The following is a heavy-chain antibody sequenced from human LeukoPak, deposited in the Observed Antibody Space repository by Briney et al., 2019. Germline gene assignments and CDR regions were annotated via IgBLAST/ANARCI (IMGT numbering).Heavy chain of an antibody. CDR1: GGSISSGSYY. V-gene: IGHV4-61*02. D-gene: IGHD6-13*01. CDR2: IYTSGST. Sequence: TPSETLSLTCTVSGGSISSGSYYWSWIRQPAGKGLEWIGRIYTSGSTNYNPPLKSRVTISVDKSKNQFSLKLSSVTAADTAVYYCARSPSSSWFDYWGQGTLVTVSS. J-gene: IGHJ4*02. CDR3: ARSPSSSWFDY.